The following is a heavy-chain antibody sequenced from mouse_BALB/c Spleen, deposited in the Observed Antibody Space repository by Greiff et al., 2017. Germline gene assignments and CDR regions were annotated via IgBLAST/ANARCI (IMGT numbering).Heavy chain of an antibody. J-gene: IGHJ2*01. CDR2: ISYSGST. CDR3: ARSMSDGLDY. CDR1: GYSITSDYA. D-gene: IGHD3-1*01. Sequence: EVKLEESGPGLVKPSQSLSLTCTVTGYSITSDYAWNWIRQFPGNKLEWMGYISYSGSTSYNPSLKSRISITRDTSKNQFFLQLNSVTTEDTATYYCARSMSDGLDYWGQGTTLTVSS. V-gene: IGHV3-2*02.